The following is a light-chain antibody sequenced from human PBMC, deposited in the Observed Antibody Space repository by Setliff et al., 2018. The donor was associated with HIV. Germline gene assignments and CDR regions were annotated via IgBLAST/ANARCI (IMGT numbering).Light chain of an antibody. J-gene: IGLJ1*01. V-gene: IGLV2-11*01. Sequence: QSALTQPRSVSGPPGQSVTISCTGTSSDVGGYNYVSWYQEHPGKAPKLMIFDVSKRPSGVPDRFSGSKSGNTASLTISGLQAEDEADYYCCSFADSYTSLYVFGTGTKVTVL. CDR2: DVS. CDR1: SSDVGGYNY. CDR3: CSFADSYTSLYV.